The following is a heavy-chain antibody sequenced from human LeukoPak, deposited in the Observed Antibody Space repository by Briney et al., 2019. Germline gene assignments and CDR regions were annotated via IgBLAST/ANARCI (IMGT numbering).Heavy chain of an antibody. Sequence: GASVKVSCTASGYTFTIYGISWVRQAPGQGLEWMGWISAYNGNTNYAQKLQGRVTMTTDTSTSTAYMELRSLRSAGTAVYYCARDTESGYSLLDYWGQGTLVTVSS. CDR1: GYTFTIYG. CDR3: ARDTESGYSLLDY. J-gene: IGHJ4*02. CDR2: ISAYNGNT. V-gene: IGHV1-18*01. D-gene: IGHD5-18*01.